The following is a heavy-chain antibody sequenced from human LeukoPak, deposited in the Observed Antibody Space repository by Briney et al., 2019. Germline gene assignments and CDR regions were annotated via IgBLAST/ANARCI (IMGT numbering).Heavy chain of an antibody. D-gene: IGHD1-26*01. J-gene: IGHJ4*02. CDR3: ARDSASGSYFGFDY. CDR1: GFTVSSNY. CDR2: IYSGGST. Sequence: GGSLRLSCAASGFTVSSNYMSWVRQAPGKGLEWVSVIYSGGSTYYADSVKGRFTISRDNSKNTLYLQMNSLRAEDTAVYYCARDSASGSYFGFDYWGQGTLVTVSS. V-gene: IGHV3-53*01.